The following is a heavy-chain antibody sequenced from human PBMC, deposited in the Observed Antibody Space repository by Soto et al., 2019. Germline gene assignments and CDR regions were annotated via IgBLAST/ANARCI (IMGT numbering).Heavy chain of an antibody. J-gene: IGHJ5*02. CDR2: IHYRGDT. V-gene: IGHV4-39*01. Sequence: SETLSLTCTVSGASISTNHHNWAWVRQPPGKGLEWMGNIHYRGDTYFNPSLGSRLSMSVDTSKNQFSLKLTSVTAADTAVYYCARLPTGYPNWFDPWGQGTLVTVSS. D-gene: IGHD3-9*01. CDR3: ARLPTGYPNWFDP. CDR1: GASISTNHHN.